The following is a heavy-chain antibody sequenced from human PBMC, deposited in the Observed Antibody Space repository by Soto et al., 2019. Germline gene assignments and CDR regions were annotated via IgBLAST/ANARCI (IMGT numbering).Heavy chain of an antibody. CDR3: VHDFFGINH. CDR2: SRNKANSYTT. D-gene: IGHD3-3*01. Sequence: ESGGGLVQPGGSLRLSCAASGFTFRDHYMDWVRQAPGKGLEWVGRSRNKANSYTTEYAASVKGRFSISRDDSKNSLYLQMNSLKTEDTAVYYCVHDFFGINHWGQGTLVTVSS. V-gene: IGHV3-72*01. J-gene: IGHJ5*02. CDR1: GFTFRDHY.